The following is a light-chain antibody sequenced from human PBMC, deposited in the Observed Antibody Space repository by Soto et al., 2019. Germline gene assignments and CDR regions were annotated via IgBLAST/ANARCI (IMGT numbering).Light chain of an antibody. CDR1: SSDVGGYNY. V-gene: IGLV2-8*01. CDR3: GSYTSTDTPFV. Sequence: QSALTQPPSASGSPGQSVTISCTGTSSDVGGYNYVSWYQHRPGKGPKLIIYEVSNRPSGVSDRFSGSKSGNKASLIISNLEAEDESDYYCGSYTSTDTPFVFGTGTKVTVL. J-gene: IGLJ1*01. CDR2: EVS.